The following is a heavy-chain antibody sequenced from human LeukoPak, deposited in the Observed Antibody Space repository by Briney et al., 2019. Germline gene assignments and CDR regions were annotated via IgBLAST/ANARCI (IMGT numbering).Heavy chain of an antibody. V-gene: IGHV3-21*01. D-gene: IGHD4-17*01. CDR3: ARLSGDDLQREYMDV. CDR1: GFTFSSYS. CDR2: ISSSSSYI. Sequence: PGGSLRLSCAASGFTFSSYSMNWVRQAPGKGLEWVSSISSSSSYIYYADSVKGRFTISRDNAKNSLYLQMNSLRAEDTAVYYCARLSGDDLQREYMDVWGKGTTVTVSS. J-gene: IGHJ6*03.